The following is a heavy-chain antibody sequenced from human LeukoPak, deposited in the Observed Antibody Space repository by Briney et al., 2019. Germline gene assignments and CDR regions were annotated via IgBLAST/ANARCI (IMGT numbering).Heavy chain of an antibody. CDR3: AMYSSGWYTNWFDP. V-gene: IGHV1-8*01. D-gene: IGHD6-19*01. CDR2: MNPNSGNT. CDR1: GYTFTSYD. Sequence: ASVKVSCKASGYTFTSYDINWVRQATGQGLEWMGWMNPNSGNTGYAQKFQGRVTMTRNTSISTAYMELSSLRSEDTAVYYCAMYSSGWYTNWFDPWGQGTLVTVSS. J-gene: IGHJ5*02.